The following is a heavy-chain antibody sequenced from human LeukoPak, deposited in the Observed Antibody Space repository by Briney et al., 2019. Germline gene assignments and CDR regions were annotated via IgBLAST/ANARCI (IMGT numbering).Heavy chain of an antibody. J-gene: IGHJ4*02. CDR2: INPNSGGT. Sequence: ASVKVSCKASGYTFTGYYMHWVRQAPGQGLEWMGWINPNSGGTNYAQKFQGRVTMTRDTSISTAYMELSRLRSDDTAVYYCARIRCSSTSCFPFDYWGQGTLVTVSS. V-gene: IGHV1-2*02. CDR1: GYTFTGYY. CDR3: ARIRCSSTSCFPFDY. D-gene: IGHD2-2*01.